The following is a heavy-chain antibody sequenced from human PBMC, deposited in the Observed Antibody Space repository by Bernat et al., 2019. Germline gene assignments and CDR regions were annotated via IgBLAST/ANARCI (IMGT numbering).Heavy chain of an antibody. CDR1: GFTFSNYW. CDR2: INSDGSDR. D-gene: IGHD6-13*01. CDR3: AREMSSSMHTDAVDI. J-gene: IGHJ3*02. V-gene: IGHV3-74*01. Sequence: EVQLVESGGGLVQPGGSLRLSCAASGFTFSNYWMHWVRQAPGKGLVWVSRINSDGSDRSYADFVKGRFTISRDNAKNTVYLQMNSLTAEDTAVYYCAREMSSSMHTDAVDIWGQGTMVTVSS.